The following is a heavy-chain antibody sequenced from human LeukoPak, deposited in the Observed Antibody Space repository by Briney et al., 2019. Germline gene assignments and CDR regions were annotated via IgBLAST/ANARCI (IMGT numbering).Heavy chain of an antibody. Sequence: GGSLRFSCAASGFTFRSYSMNWVRQAPGKGLEWVSSISSSSSYIYYADSVKGRFTISRDNAKNSLYLQMNSLRAEDTAVYYCSKARLVVTSWDIWGQGTLVTVSS. CDR2: ISSSSSYI. D-gene: IGHD2-15*01. V-gene: IGHV3-21*04. CDR1: GFTFRSYS. J-gene: IGHJ3*02. CDR3: SKARLVVTSWDI.